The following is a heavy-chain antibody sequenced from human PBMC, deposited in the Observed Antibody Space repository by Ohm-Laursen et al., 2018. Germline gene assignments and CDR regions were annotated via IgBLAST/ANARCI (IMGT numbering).Heavy chain of an antibody. Sequence: ASVKVSCKASGYTFTGYYMHWVRQAPGQGLEWMGWINTNSGGTNYAQKFQGTATMTRDTSITTAYLELNSLTSDDPAVYYCARRAAVERGLEYWGQGTLVTVSS. D-gene: IGHD6-25*01. CDR1: GYTFTGYY. CDR3: ARRAAVERGLEY. CDR2: INTNSGGT. V-gene: IGHV1-2*02. J-gene: IGHJ4*02.